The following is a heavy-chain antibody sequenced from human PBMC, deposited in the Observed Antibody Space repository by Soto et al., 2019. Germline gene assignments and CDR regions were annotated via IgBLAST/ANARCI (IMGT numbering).Heavy chain of an antibody. CDR1: GGSISSYY. CDR2: IYYSGST. J-gene: IGHJ6*02. Sequence: SETLSLTCTVSGGSISSYYWSWIRQPPGKGLEWIGYIYYSGSTNYNPSLKSRVTISVDTSKNQFSLKLSSVTAANTAVYYCARGSVRGVHGMDVWGQGTTVTVSS. D-gene: IGHD3-10*02. V-gene: IGHV4-59*01. CDR3: ARGSVRGVHGMDV.